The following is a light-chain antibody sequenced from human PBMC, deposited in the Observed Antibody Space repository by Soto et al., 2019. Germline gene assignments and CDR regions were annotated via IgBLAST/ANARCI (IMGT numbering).Light chain of an antibody. CDR1: QDITYY. J-gene: IGKJ3*01. V-gene: IGKV1-9*01. Sequence: DIQLTQSPSFLSASVGDRVTITCRASQDITYYLAWYQQKPGKAPKLLIFGASTLQSGVPSRFSGSGSGTEFTLTISSLQPEDFATYYCQQLNICSMFTFGPGTKVDI. CDR2: GAS. CDR3: QQLNICSMFT.